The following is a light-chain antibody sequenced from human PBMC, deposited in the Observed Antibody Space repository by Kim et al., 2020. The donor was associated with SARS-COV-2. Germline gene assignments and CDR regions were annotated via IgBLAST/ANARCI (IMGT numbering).Light chain of an antibody. Sequence: VALGQTVRITCQGDSLKSYYATWYQQRPRQAPVLVIYGRNIRPSGIPDRFSGSSSGNTASLTISGAQAEDEADFYCQSRDSGGNVLFGGGTQLTVL. CDR3: QSRDSGGNVL. J-gene: IGLJ2*01. CDR2: GRN. CDR1: SLKSYY. V-gene: IGLV3-19*01.